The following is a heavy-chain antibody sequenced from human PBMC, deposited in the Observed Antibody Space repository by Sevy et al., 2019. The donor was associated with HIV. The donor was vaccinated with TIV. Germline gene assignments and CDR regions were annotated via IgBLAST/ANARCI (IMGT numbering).Heavy chain of an antibody. V-gene: IGHV1-69*13. CDR3: AREGGVATTGDHDAFDI. CDR2: IIPIFGTP. CDR1: GDTFSTYG. Sequence: ASVKVSCKASGDTFSTYGLSWVRQAPGQGLEWMGGIIPIFGTPNYAQKFQGRVTITADESASTAYRELSSLGSEDTALYYCAREGGVATTGDHDAFDIWGHGTLVTVSS. D-gene: IGHD7-27*01. J-gene: IGHJ3*02.